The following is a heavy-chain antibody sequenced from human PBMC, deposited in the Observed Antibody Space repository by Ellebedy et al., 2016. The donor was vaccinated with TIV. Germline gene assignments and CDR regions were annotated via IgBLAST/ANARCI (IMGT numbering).Heavy chain of an antibody. CDR2: IYSSGGT. J-gene: IGHJ4*02. CDR3: AGGISVAGTSLGF. D-gene: IGHD6-19*01. V-gene: IGHV3-53*01. Sequence: GESLKISCAASGFTFSNAWMSWVRQAPGRGLEWVSTIYSSGGTYYAGSVKGRFTISRDNSKNTLYLQMNSLRAEDTAVYYCAGGISVAGTSLGFWGQGTLVTVSS. CDR1: GFTFSNAW.